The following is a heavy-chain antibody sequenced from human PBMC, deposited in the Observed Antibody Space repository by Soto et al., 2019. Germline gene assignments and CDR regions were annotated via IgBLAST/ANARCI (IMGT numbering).Heavy chain of an antibody. CDR2: ISSSSSTI. CDR3: ARGKVQVDYGDYGDYFDY. CDR1: GFTFSSYS. J-gene: IGHJ4*02. D-gene: IGHD4-17*01. V-gene: IGHV3-48*02. Sequence: GGSLRLSCAASGFTFSSYSMNWVRQAPGKGLEWVSYISSSSSTIYYADSVKGRFTISRDNAKNSLYLQMNSLRDEDTAVYYCARGKVQVDYGDYGDYFDYWGQGTLVTVSS.